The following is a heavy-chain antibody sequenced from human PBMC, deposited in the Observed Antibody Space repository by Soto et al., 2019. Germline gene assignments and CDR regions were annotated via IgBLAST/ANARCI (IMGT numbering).Heavy chain of an antibody. Sequence: EVQLVESGGGLVQPGGSLRLSCAASGFTFSRYDLHWVRQATGKGLEWVSAIGTAGDTYYPGSVKGRFTISRENAKNSLYLQINSLRAEDTAVYYCARVGSSWRYYFDYWGQGTLVTVSS. V-gene: IGHV3-13*01. J-gene: IGHJ4*02. CDR2: IGTAGDT. CDR3: ARVGSSWRYYFDY. CDR1: GFTFSRYD. D-gene: IGHD6-13*01.